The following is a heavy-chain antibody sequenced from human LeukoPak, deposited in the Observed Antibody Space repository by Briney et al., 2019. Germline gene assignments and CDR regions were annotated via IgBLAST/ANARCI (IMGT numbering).Heavy chain of an antibody. CDR1: GGSITTSSYY. D-gene: IGHD2-2*01. Sequence: SETLSLTCTVSGGSITTSSYYWGWIRQPPGKGLEWIGIIYYSGSTYYNPSLKGRVTISVDTSKNQFSLKLSSLTAADTAVYYCARGCSSTSCWLRMDVWGQGTTVTVSS. CDR2: IYYSGST. J-gene: IGHJ6*02. V-gene: IGHV4-39*07. CDR3: ARGCSSTSCWLRMDV.